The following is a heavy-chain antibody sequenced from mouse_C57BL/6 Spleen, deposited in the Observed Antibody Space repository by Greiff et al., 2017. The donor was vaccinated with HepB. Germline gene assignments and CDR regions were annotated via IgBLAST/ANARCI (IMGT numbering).Heavy chain of an antibody. V-gene: IGHV1-69*01. CDR1: GYTFTSYW. D-gene: IGHD2-5*01. CDR2: IDPSDSYT. Sequence: QVQLQQPGAELVMPGASVKLSCKASGYTFTSYWMHWVKQRPGQGLEWIGEIDPSDSYTNYNQKFKGKSTLAVDKSSSTAYMQLSSLTSEDSAVYDCARSPRSYYSNYDYAMDYWGQGTSVTVSS. J-gene: IGHJ4*01. CDR3: ARSPRSYYSNYDYAMDY.